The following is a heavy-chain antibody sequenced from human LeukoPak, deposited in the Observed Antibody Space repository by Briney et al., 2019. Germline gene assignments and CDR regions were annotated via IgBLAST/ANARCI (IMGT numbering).Heavy chain of an antibody. V-gene: IGHV3-23*01. D-gene: IGHD4-17*01. CDR1: GFTFTNYA. CDR3: AKREKGTTGRFFDY. Sequence: GGSLRLSCAASGFTFTNYAMTWVRQAPGKGLEWVSGISEGVGNTYDADSVKGRFTISRDHSKNTLYLQMNSLRAEDTALYYCAKREKGTTGRFFDYWGQGTLVTVSS. J-gene: IGHJ4*02. CDR2: ISEGVGNT.